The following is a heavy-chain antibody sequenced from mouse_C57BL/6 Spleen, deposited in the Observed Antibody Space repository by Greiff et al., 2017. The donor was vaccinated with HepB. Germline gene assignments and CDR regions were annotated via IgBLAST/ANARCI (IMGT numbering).Heavy chain of an antibody. V-gene: IGHV14-1*01. CDR3: TTDSKVGDRAMDY. Sequence: MQQSGAERGRPGAEGKVYCTASGGKIKDYYMHWVKQRPEQGLEWIGRIDPEDGDTEYAPKFQGKATMTADTSSNTAYLQLSSLTSEDTAVYYCTTDSKVGDRAMDYWGQGTSVTVSS. J-gene: IGHJ4*01. D-gene: IGHD1-3*01. CDR2: IDPEDGDT. CDR1: GGKIKDYY.